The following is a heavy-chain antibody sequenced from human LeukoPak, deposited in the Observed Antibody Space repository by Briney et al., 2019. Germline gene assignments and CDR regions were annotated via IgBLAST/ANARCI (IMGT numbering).Heavy chain of an antibody. J-gene: IGHJ4*02. CDR3: ARLSSDGYFDY. Sequence: PSETLSLTCTVSGGSIISSSWSWIRQPPGKGLEWIGHIHYSGITNYNPSLKSRVTISVDTPKNQFSLMLSSVTAADTAVYYCARLSSDGYFDYWGQGTLVTVSS. V-gene: IGHV4-59*08. CDR2: IHYSGIT. CDR1: GGSIISSS. D-gene: IGHD6-19*01.